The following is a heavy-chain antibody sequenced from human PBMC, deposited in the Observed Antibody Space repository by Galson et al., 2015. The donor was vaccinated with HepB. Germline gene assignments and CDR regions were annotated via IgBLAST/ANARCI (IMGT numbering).Heavy chain of an antibody. D-gene: IGHD3-16*01. V-gene: IGHV3-23*01. Sequence: DSVKGRFTISRDNSKNKVYLQVNSLRAEDTAVYFCAKVAILGATPHYFDYWGQGILVTVSS. J-gene: IGHJ4*02. CDR3: AKVAILGATPHYFDY.